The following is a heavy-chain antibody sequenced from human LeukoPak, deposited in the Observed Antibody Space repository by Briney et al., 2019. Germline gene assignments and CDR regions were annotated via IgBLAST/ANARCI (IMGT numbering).Heavy chain of an antibody. V-gene: IGHV3-23*01. J-gene: IGHJ4*02. CDR1: GFTFSSYA. Sequence: PGGSLRLTCAASGFTFSSYAMSWVRQAPGKGLEWVSAISGSGGSTYYADSVKGRFTISRDNSKNTRYLQMNSLRAEDTAVYYCAKDKSCSTPGPTGSRGQGTPVPSPQ. D-gene: IGHD2-8*02. CDR2: ISGSGGST. CDR3: AKDKSCSTPGPTGS.